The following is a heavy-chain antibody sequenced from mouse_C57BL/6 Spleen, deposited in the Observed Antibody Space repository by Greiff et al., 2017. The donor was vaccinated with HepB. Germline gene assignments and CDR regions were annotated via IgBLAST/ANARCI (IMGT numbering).Heavy chain of an antibody. CDR1: GYSFTDYN. Sequence: VQLKQSGPELVKPGASVKISCKASGYSFTDYNMNWVKQSNGKSLEWIGVINPNNGGTIYNQKFKGKATLTVDKSSSTAYMELRSLTSEDTAVYYCARGDYYSTYAGAMDYWGQGTSVTVSS. V-gene: IGHV1-18*01. CDR2: INPNNGGT. D-gene: IGHD2-5*01. CDR3: ARGDYYSTYAGAMDY. J-gene: IGHJ4*01.